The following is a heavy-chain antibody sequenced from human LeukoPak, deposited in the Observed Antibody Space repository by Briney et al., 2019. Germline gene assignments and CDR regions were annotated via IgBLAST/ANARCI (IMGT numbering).Heavy chain of an antibody. CDR1: GGTFSSYA. CDR3: ARVRRDYGSGSYLFGMDV. D-gene: IGHD3-10*01. V-gene: IGHV1-69*05. Sequence: SVKVSCKASGGTFSSYAISWVRQAPGQGLEWMGGIIPIFGTANYAQKFQGRVTMTTDTSTSTAYMELRSLRSDDTAVYYCARVRRDYGSGSYLFGMDVWGKGTTVTISS. J-gene: IGHJ6*04. CDR2: IIPIFGTA.